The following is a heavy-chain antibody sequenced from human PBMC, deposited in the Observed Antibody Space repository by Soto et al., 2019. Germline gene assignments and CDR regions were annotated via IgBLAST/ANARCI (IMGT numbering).Heavy chain of an antibody. CDR3: VSFNSGSYYNGIDY. D-gene: IGHD3-10*01. J-gene: IGHJ4*02. Sequence: PSETLSLTCAVYGGSFSGYDWSWIRQPPGKGLEWIGEINHSGSTKNNPSLKSRVTISVDTSKNQFSLKLSSVTAADTAVYYCVSFNSGSYYNGIDYWGRGTLVTVS. CDR2: INHSGST. CDR1: GGSFSGYD. V-gene: IGHV4-34*01.